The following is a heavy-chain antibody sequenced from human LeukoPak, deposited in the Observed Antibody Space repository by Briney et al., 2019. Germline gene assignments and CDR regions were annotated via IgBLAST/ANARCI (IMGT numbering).Heavy chain of an antibody. J-gene: IGHJ3*02. Sequence: ASVTVSFKASGYTFTIYAMHWVRQAPGQRLEWMGWINAGNGNTKYSQEFQGRVTITRDTSASTAYMELSSLRSEDMAVYYCARAILLYYYDSSGYHPGAFDIWGQGTMVTVSS. CDR1: GYTFTIYA. CDR3: ARAILLYYYDSSGYHPGAFDI. CDR2: INAGNGNT. V-gene: IGHV1-3*03. D-gene: IGHD3-22*01.